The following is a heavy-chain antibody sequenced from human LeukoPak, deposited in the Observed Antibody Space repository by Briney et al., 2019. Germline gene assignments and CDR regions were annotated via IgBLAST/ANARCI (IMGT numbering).Heavy chain of an antibody. CDR2: ISSSSSYI. V-gene: IGHV3-21*01. CDR1: GFTFSSYS. D-gene: IGHD3-22*01. CDR3: ARDGRGGYRGMDV. Sequence: PGGPLRLSCAASGFTFSSYSMNWVRQAPGKGLEWVSSISSSSSYIYYADSVKGRFTISRDNAKNSLYLQMNSLRAEDTAVYYCARDGRGGYRGMDVWGQGTTVTVSS. J-gene: IGHJ6*02.